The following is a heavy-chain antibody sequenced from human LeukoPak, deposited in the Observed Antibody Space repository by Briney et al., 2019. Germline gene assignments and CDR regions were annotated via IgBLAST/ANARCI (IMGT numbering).Heavy chain of an antibody. J-gene: IGHJ5*02. Sequence: PGGSLRLSCAASGFIFSSYAMSWVRQAPGKGLEWVSAISRSGENTYYADSVKGRFTISRDNSNNTLYLQMNSLRAEDTAVYYCAKDFEDDFWSGYSVYLPGTNWFDPWGQGTLVTVSS. CDR2: ISRSGENT. V-gene: IGHV3-23*01. CDR3: AKDFEDDFWSGYSVYLPGTNWFDP. D-gene: IGHD3-3*01. CDR1: GFIFSSYA.